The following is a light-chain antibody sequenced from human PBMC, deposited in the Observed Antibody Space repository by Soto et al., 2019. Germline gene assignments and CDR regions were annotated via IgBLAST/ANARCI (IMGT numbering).Light chain of an antibody. CDR2: GAS. Sequence: PGERATLSCRASQTVSSNFLAWYQQKPGQAPRLLIYGASNRATGIPDRFSGSGSGTDFTLTVSRLEPEDFAVYYCQQYGSSPRTFGQGTKVEIK. CDR3: QQYGSSPRT. CDR1: QTVSSNF. J-gene: IGKJ1*01. V-gene: IGKV3-20*01.